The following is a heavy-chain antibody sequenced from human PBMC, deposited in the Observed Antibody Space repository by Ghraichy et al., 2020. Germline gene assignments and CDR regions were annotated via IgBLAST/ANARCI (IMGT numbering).Heavy chain of an antibody. D-gene: IGHD6-13*01. Sequence: SETLSLTCAVYGGSFSGYYWSWIRQPPGKGLEWIGEINHSGSTNYNPSLKSRVTISVDTSKNQFSLKLSSVTAADTAVYYCARLGGSSWYSGFDYWGQGTLVTVSS. V-gene: IGHV4-34*01. J-gene: IGHJ4*02. CDR2: INHSGST. CDR3: ARLGGSSWYSGFDY. CDR1: GGSFSGYY.